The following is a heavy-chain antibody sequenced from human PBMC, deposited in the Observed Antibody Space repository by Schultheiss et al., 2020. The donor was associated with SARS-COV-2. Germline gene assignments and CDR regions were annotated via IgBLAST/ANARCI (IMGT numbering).Heavy chain of an antibody. Sequence: ASVKVSCKASGYTFTSYYMHWVRQAPGQGLEWMGWMNPNSGNTGYAQKFQGRVTMTRNTSISTAYMELSSLRAEDTAVYYCARVGRPFDYWGQGTLVTVSS. CDR1: GYTFTSYY. D-gene: IGHD2-15*01. J-gene: IGHJ4*02. CDR2: MNPNSGNT. V-gene: IGHV1-8*02. CDR3: ARVGRPFDY.